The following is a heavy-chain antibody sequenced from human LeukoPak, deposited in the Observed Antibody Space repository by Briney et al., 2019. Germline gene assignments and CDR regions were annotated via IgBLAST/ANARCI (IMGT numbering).Heavy chain of an antibody. J-gene: IGHJ6*02. V-gene: IGHV3-11*06. CDR3: ARDKTYYYGSGGLYYYGMDV. D-gene: IGHD3-10*01. Sequence: GGSLRLSCAASGFTFNDYYMSWIRQAPGKGLEWLSYINIGGTNTHYADSVKGRFTISRDNAKNSLYLQMNSLRAEDTAVYYCARDKTYYYGSGGLYYYGMDVWGQGTTVTVSS. CDR2: INIGGTNT. CDR1: GFTFNDYY.